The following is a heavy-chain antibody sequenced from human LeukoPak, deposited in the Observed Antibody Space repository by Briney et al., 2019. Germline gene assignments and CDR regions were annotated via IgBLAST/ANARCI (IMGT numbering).Heavy chain of an antibody. D-gene: IGHD3-22*01. Sequence: PGGSLRLSCAASGFTFSSYWMSWVRQAPGKGLEWVANIKQDGSEKYYVDSVKGRFTISRDNAKNSLYLQMNSLRAEDTAVYYCARPTDSRGYYGFDYWGQGTLVTVSS. V-gene: IGHV3-7*01. CDR2: IKQDGSEK. CDR3: ARPTDSRGYYGFDY. J-gene: IGHJ4*02. CDR1: GFTFSSYW.